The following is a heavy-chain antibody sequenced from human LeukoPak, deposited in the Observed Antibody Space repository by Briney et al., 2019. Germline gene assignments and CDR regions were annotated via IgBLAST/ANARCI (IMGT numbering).Heavy chain of an antibody. CDR1: GYTFTGYF. CDR2: INPNSGDT. D-gene: IGHD3-22*01. V-gene: IGHV1-2*02. J-gene: IGHJ4*02. CDR3: AADGSGYLAYDY. Sequence: ASVKVSCKASGYTFTGYFIHWVRQAPGQGLEWMGWINPNSGDTNYAQSFQGRVTMTTDTSTSTAYMELSSLRSEDTAVYYCAADGSGYLAYDYWGQGTLVTVSS.